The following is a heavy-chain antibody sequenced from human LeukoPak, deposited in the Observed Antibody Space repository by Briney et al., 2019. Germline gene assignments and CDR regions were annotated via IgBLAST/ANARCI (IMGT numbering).Heavy chain of an antibody. CDR2: VYTSGST. V-gene: IGHV4-61*02. D-gene: IGHD5-24*01. Sequence: SETLSLTSTVSGGSISSASYCWSWIRQPPGKRLEWIGRVYTSGSTNYNPYSPSLKSRVTISIDTSKNQVSLKLTSVTAADTAVYYCARGGGWLTYWGQGTLVTVSS. CDR3: ARGGGWLTY. J-gene: IGHJ4*02. CDR1: GGSISSASYC.